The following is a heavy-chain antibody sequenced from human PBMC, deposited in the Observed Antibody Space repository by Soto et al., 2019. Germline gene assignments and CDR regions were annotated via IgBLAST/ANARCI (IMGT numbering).Heavy chain of an antibody. CDR2: INSDGSST. V-gene: IGHV3-74*01. D-gene: IGHD6-13*01. CDR1: GFTFSSYW. J-gene: IGHJ4*02. Sequence: EVPLVESGGGLVQPGGSLRLSCAASGFTFSSYWMHWVRQAPGKGLVWVSRINSDGSSTSYADSVKGRFTISRDNAKNTLYLQMNSLRAEDTAVYYCARVAYPYSSSWYVHFDYWGQGTLVTVSS. CDR3: ARVAYPYSSSWYVHFDY.